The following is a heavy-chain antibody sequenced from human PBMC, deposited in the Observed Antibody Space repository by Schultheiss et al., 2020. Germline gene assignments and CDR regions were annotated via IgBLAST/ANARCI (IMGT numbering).Heavy chain of an antibody. J-gene: IGHJ5*02. CDR2: INHSGST. CDR3: ARGLKVRQGRGYSYGHKGWFDP. V-gene: IGHV4-34*01. Sequence: SETLSLTCAVYGGSFSGYYWSWIRQPPGKGLEWIGEINHSGSTNYNPSLKSRVTISVDTSKNQFSLKLTSVTAADTAIYYCARGLKVRQGRGYSYGHKGWFDPRGQGTLVTVPQ. CDR1: GGSFSGYY. D-gene: IGHD5-18*01.